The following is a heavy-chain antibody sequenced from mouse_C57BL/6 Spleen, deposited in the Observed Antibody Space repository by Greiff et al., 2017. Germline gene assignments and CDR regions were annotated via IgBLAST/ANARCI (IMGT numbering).Heavy chain of an antibody. CDR2: IDPNSGGT. D-gene: IGHD2-4*01. V-gene: IGHV1-72*01. Sequence: QVQLQQPGAELVQPGASVKLSCTASGYTFTSYWMHWVQQRPGRGLEWIGWIDPNSGGTKSNEKFKSKATLTVAKPSSTAYMQLGSLTSKDSAVDYCARNSYDYDGGFAYWGKGTLVTVSA. CDR3: ARNSYDYDGGFAY. J-gene: IGHJ3*01. CDR1: GYTFTSYW.